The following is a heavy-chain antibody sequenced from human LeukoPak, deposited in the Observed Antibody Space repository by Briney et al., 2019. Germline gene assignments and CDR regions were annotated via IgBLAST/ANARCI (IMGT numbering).Heavy chain of an antibody. CDR1: GGTFSSYT. Sequence: SVKVSCKASGGTFSSYTISWVRQAPGQGLEWMGRIIPILGIANYAQKFQGRVTITADKSTSTAYMELSSLRSEDTAVYYCARTPTKSYDFWSGYLYYFDYRGQGTLVTVSS. CDR3: ARTPTKSYDFWSGYLYYFDY. D-gene: IGHD3-3*01. J-gene: IGHJ4*02. V-gene: IGHV1-69*02. CDR2: IIPILGIA.